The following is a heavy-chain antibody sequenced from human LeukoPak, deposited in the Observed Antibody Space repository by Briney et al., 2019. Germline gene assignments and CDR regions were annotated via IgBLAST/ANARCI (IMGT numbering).Heavy chain of an antibody. J-gene: IGHJ5*02. Sequence: PGGSLRLSYAASGFTFSSYSMNWVRQAPGKGLEWVSYISSSSSTIYYADSVKGRFTISRDNAKNSLYLQMNSLRAEDTAVYYCARYCGGDCYSGFDPWGQGTLVTVSS. CDR3: ARYCGGDCYSGFDP. V-gene: IGHV3-48*01. D-gene: IGHD2-21*01. CDR1: GFTFSSYS. CDR2: ISSSSSTI.